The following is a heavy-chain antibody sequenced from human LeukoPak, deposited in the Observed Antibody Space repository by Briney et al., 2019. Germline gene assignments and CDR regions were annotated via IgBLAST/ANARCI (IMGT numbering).Heavy chain of an antibody. V-gene: IGHV3-23*01. CDR1: GFTFSSYA. CDR2: ISGSGGST. CDR3: AKVHRSGRRAYYYDSSGYLVDY. D-gene: IGHD3-22*01. J-gene: IGHJ4*02. Sequence: GGSLRLSCAASGFTFSSYAMSWVRQAPGKGLEWVSAISGSGGSTYYADSVKGRFTNSRDNSKNTLYLQMNSLRAEDTAVYYCAKVHRSGRRAYYYDSSGYLVDYWGQGTLVTVSS.